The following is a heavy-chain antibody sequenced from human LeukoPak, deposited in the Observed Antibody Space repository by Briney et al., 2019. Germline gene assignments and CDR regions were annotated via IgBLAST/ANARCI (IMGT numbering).Heavy chain of an antibody. CDR2: IYESGST. J-gene: IGHJ4*02. V-gene: IGHV4-34*01. Sequence: PSETLSLTCAVYGESLNSYYWSWIRQPPGKGLEWIGEIYESGSTEHNPSLKSRVTISMVPSKQQFSLSLTSVTAADTAVYYCATGAWATRLGSWGLGTPVIVSS. CDR1: GESLNSYY. CDR3: ATGAWATRLGS. D-gene: IGHD2-15*01.